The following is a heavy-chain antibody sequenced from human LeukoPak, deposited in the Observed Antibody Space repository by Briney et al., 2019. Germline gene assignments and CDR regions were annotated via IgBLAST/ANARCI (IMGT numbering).Heavy chain of an antibody. V-gene: IGHV4-39*01. D-gene: IGHD5-12*01. J-gene: IGHJ4*02. Sequence: PSETLSLTCTVSGDSISISSYFWGWIRQSPGKGLQWIWTLSYSGSTYYNPSLKSRVTISVDTSKNQFSLNLSSVTAADTAVYYCARQGDSGYDYFHYWGQGILVTVSS. CDR2: LSYSGST. CDR1: GDSISISSYF. CDR3: ARQGDSGYDYFHY.